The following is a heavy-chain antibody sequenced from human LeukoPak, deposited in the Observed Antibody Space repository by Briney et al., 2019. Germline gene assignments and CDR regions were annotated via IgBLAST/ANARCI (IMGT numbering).Heavy chain of an antibody. J-gene: IGHJ4*02. D-gene: IGHD7-27*01. CDR3: VRATWGSYFDY. CDR2: INSDGYSI. V-gene: IGHV3-74*01. Sequence: PGGSLRLSCVASGFTFSSYWMHWVRQVPGKGLVWVSRINSDGYSINYADSVKGRFTFSRDNAKNTLYLQMNSLRAEDTAVYYCVRATWGSYFDYWGQGTLVTVSS. CDR1: GFTFSSYW.